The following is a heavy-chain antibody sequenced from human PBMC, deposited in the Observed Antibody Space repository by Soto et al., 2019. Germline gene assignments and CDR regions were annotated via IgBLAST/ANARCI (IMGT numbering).Heavy chain of an antibody. Sequence: GGSLRLSCAASGFTFSSYGMHWVRQAPGKGLEWVAVISYDGSNKYYADSVKGRFTISRDNSKNTLYLQMNSLRAEDTAVYYCAKYVAVDTAMVGPFDYWGQGTLVTVS. V-gene: IGHV3-30*18. CDR1: GFTFSSYG. D-gene: IGHD5-18*01. J-gene: IGHJ4*02. CDR3: AKYVAVDTAMVGPFDY. CDR2: ISYDGSNK.